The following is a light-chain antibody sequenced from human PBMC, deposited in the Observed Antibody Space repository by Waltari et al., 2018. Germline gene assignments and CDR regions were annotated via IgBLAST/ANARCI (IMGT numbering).Light chain of an antibody. CDR3: TAYTSSSTWV. V-gene: IGLV2-14*03. Sequence: QSALTQPASVSGFPGQSITISCTGASSDVGAYNHVSWYQQHPGKAPKLMIYGVANRPSGVSNRVSGSKSGNTASRTISGLQAEDEADYYCTAYTSSSTWVFGGGTKLTVL. CDR1: SSDVGAYNH. J-gene: IGLJ3*02. CDR2: GVA.